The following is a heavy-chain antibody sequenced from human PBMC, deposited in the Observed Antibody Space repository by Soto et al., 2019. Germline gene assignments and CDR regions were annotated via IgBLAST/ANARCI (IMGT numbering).Heavy chain of an antibody. CDR1: GGSISSYY. D-gene: IGHD6-19*01. V-gene: IGHV4-59*01. CDR3: ARVGSSGWIDY. Sequence: PSETLSLTCTVSGGSISSYYWSWIRQPPGKGLEWIGYIYYSGSTNYNPSLKSRVTISVDTSKNQFSLKLSSVTAADTAVYYCARVGSSGWIDYWGQGTLVTVSS. CDR2: IYYSGST. J-gene: IGHJ4*02.